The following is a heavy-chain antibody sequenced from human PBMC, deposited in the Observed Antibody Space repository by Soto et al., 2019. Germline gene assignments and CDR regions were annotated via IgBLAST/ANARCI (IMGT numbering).Heavy chain of an antibody. Sequence: ASVKVSCKASGYTFTSYGISWVRQAPGQGLEWMGWISAYNGNTNYAQKLQGRVTMTTDTSTSTAYMELRSLRSDDTAVYYCARSSSSWYVGDYYYGMDVWGQGTTVTVSS. D-gene: IGHD6-13*01. V-gene: IGHV1-18*01. CDR2: ISAYNGNT. J-gene: IGHJ6*02. CDR1: GYTFTSYG. CDR3: ARSSSSWYVGDYYYGMDV.